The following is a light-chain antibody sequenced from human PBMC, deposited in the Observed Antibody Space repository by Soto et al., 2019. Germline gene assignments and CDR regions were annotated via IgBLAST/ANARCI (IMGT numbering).Light chain of an antibody. CDR3: MQGTYWPFT. J-gene: IGKJ3*01. Sequence: DVVMTQSPLSLPVTLGQSASISCKSSQSLGYSDGNTYVNWFQQRPGQPPRRLIYKVSERDSGVPDRFSVSGSGTDFTLTISRVEAEDVGVYFCMQGTYWPFTFGPGTKVDF. CDR1: QSLGYSDGNTY. CDR2: KVS. V-gene: IGKV2-30*01.